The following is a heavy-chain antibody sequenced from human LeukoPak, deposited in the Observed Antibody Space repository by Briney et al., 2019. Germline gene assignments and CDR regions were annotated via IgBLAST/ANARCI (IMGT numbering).Heavy chain of an antibody. CDR1: GGTLSSYG. CDR2: IIPIFGTA. J-gene: IGHJ4*02. Sequence: SVKVSCKASGGTLSSYGISWVRQAPGQGLEWMGGIIPIFGTANYAQTFQGRVTITTDESTSTAYMELSSLRSEDTAVYYCARDRWFGPLGYWGQGTLVTVSS. D-gene: IGHD3-10*01. CDR3: ARDRWFGPLGY. V-gene: IGHV1-69*05.